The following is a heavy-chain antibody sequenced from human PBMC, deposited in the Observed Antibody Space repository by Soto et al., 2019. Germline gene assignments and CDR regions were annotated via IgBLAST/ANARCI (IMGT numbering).Heavy chain of an antibody. CDR2: IWYDGSNK. J-gene: IGHJ2*01. CDR3: ARDYGDFNLFGYFDL. Sequence: PGGSLRLSCAASGFTSSSYGMHWVRQAPGKGLEWVAVIWYDGSNKYYADSVKGRFTISRDNSKNTLYLQMNSLRAEDTAVYYCARDYGDFNLFGYFDLWGRGTLVTVSS. D-gene: IGHD4-17*01. CDR1: GFTSSSYG. V-gene: IGHV3-33*01.